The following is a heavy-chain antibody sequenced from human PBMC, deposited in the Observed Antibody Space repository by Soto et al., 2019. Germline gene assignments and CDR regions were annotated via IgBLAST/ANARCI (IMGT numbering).Heavy chain of an antibody. J-gene: IGHJ4*02. CDR1: GYTFTSYG. CDR3: ARDFPYYYDSSGYLHFDY. D-gene: IGHD3-22*01. V-gene: IGHV1-18*04. CDR2: ISAYNGNT. Sequence: QVQLVQSGAEVKKPGASVKVSCKASGYTFTSYGISWVRQAPGQGLEWMGWISAYNGNTNYAQKLQGRVTMTTDTSTSTAYMELRSLRSDDTAVYYWARDFPYYYDSSGYLHFDYWGQGTLVTVSS.